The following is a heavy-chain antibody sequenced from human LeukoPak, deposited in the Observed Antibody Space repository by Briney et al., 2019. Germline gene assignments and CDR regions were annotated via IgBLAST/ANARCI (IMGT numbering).Heavy chain of an antibody. D-gene: IGHD3-22*01. Sequence: PEGSLRLSCAASGFTFSSYEMNWVRQAPGKGLEWVSYISSSGSTIYYADSVKGRFTISRDNAKNSLYLQMNSLRAEDTAVYYCAKDDYYDTSGYRDWGQGTLVTVSS. CDR3: AKDDYYDTSGYRD. J-gene: IGHJ4*02. CDR2: ISSSGSTI. CDR1: GFTFSSYE. V-gene: IGHV3-48*03.